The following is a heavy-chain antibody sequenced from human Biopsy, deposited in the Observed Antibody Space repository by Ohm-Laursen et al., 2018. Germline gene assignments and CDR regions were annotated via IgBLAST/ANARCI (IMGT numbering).Heavy chain of an antibody. J-gene: IGHJ4*03. Sequence: SSVKVSCKASGYSFTSYGMNWVRQAPGQELEWVGWISPYFGNTNSTQKLQARVTLSTETSTDTAYMELRSLRYDDTAIYYCVREGLDCAGGTCYSGPLDLWGQGTLITVSS. CDR2: ISPYFGNT. CDR3: VREGLDCAGGTCYSGPLDL. V-gene: IGHV1-18*01. CDR1: GYSFTSYG. D-gene: IGHD2-15*01.